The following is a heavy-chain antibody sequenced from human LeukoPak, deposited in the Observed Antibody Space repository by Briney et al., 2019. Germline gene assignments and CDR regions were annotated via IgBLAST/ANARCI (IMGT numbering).Heavy chain of an antibody. CDR3: ASTRKTYYDSSGYHFDY. V-gene: IGHV3-72*01. J-gene: IGHJ4*02. D-gene: IGHD3-22*01. Sequence: GGSLRLSCAASGFTFSDHYMDWVRQAPGKGLEWVGRTRNKANSYTTEYAASVKGRFTISRDDSKNSLYLQMNGLKTEDTAVYYCASTRKTYYDSSGYHFDYWGQGTLVTVSS. CDR1: GFTFSDHY. CDR2: TRNKANSYTT.